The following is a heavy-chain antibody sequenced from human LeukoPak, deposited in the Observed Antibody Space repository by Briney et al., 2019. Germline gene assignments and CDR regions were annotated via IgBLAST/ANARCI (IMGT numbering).Heavy chain of an antibody. CDR1: GGSISSYY. D-gene: IGHD6-13*01. CDR3: ARYSSSWTDAFDI. Sequence: PSETLSLTCIVSGGSISSYYWSWIRQPAGKGLEWIGRIYSSGSTNYNPSLKGRVTMSVDTSKNQFSLKLSSVTAADTAVYYCARYSSSWTDAFDIWGQGTMVTVSS. V-gene: IGHV4-4*07. J-gene: IGHJ3*02. CDR2: IYSSGST.